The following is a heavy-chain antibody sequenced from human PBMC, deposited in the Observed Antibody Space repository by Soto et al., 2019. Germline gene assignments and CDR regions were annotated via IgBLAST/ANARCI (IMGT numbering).Heavy chain of an antibody. CDR3: ARGSLIAAAGTFDY. V-gene: IGHV4-59*01. CDR2: IYYSGST. Sequence: PETLLHTCHVSGGSISSYYWSWIRQPPGKGLEWIGYIYYSGSTNYNPSLKSRVTISVDTSKNQFSLKLSSVTAADTAVYYCARGSLIAAAGTFDYWGHGTLVTDSS. D-gene: IGHD6-13*01. J-gene: IGHJ4*01. CDR1: GGSISSYY.